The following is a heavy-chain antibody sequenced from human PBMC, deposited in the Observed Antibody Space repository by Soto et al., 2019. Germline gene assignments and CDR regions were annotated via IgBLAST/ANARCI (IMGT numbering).Heavy chain of an antibody. CDR3: KKYRRTDAEGYSFDY. J-gene: IGHJ4*02. V-gene: IGHV4-59*01. D-gene: IGHD2-15*01. CDR2: IHYSGST. CDR1: VGSISGSY. Sequence: SETLSLGGTVSVGSISGSYWCWIRHTPGKVLEWVGYIHYSGSTNYNPSLKSRVTMSVDSAKNQFSLQLSSVTAADTAAYCCKKYRRTDAEGYSFDYWGQGALVTVSS.